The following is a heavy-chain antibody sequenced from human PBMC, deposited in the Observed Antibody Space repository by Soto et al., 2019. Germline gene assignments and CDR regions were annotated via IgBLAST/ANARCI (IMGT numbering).Heavy chain of an antibody. CDR1: GCKFSSYE. CDR3: ATGLAVSYGPLFDQ. CDR2: ILHSGDII. J-gene: IGHJ4*02. D-gene: IGHD3-16*01. V-gene: IGHV3-48*03. Sequence: EVQLVESGGGLVQPGGSLTLACAVSGCKFSSYEMNWVRQDPGKGLEWLSFILHSGDIIYYADSIKGRFTISRDNAKNLLYLQMNSLRVEDMAIYYGATGLAVSYGPLFDQWGQGTLVTVSS.